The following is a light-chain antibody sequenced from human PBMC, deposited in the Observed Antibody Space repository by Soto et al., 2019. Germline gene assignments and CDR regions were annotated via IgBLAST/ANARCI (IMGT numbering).Light chain of an antibody. CDR1: QSVSSRY. CDR2: GAS. Sequence: RSCWASQSVSSRYLAWYQQKPGQAPRLLIYGASNRATGIPDRFSGSGSGTDFTLTISRLEPEDFAVYFCQQYNNSPEYTFGQGTKLEIK. CDR3: QQYNNSPEYT. V-gene: IGKV3-20*01. J-gene: IGKJ2*01.